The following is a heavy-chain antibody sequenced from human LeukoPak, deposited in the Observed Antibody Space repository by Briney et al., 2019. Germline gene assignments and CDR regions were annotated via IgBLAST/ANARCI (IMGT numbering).Heavy chain of an antibody. V-gene: IGHV3-66*02. D-gene: IGHD3-22*01. CDR2: IYSGGSR. CDR3: ARHSDSNVYVENPIDY. Sequence: GGSLRLSCAASGFSVSTNYMSWVRQAPGKGLEWVSVIYSGGSRDYAESVKGRFTISRDNSKNTLYLQMNSLRVEDTAVYYCARHSDSNVYVENPIDYWGQGTLVTVSS. CDR1: GFSVSTNY. J-gene: IGHJ4*02.